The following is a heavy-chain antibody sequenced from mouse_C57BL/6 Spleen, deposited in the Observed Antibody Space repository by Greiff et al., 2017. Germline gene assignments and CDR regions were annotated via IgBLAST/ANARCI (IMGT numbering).Heavy chain of an antibody. Sequence: QVQLQQPGAELVKPGASVKLSCKASGYTFTSYWMHWVKQRPGQGLEWIGMIHPNSGSTNYNEKFKSKATLPVDKSSSTGYMQLSSLTSEDSAVYYCARRGGTTVVATPCAMDYWGQGTSVTVSS. CDR1: GYTFTSYW. V-gene: IGHV1-64*01. CDR2: IHPNSGST. CDR3: ARRGGTTVVATPCAMDY. J-gene: IGHJ4*01. D-gene: IGHD1-1*01.